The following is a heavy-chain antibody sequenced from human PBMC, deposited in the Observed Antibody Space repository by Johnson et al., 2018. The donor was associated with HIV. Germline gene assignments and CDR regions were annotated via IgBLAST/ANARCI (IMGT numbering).Heavy chain of an antibody. CDR2: ISFDGTTI. Sequence: QVQLVESGGGVVQPGGSLRLSCAASGFSFGDYAMHWVRQAPGKGLEWVAVISFDGTTIYYANSAEGRFTISRDNSRDTLSLQMNSLRAEDTAVYYCARDGGRTRGDAFDIWGQGTMVTVSS. CDR1: GFSFGDYA. J-gene: IGHJ3*02. V-gene: IGHV3-30-3*01. D-gene: IGHD1-26*01. CDR3: ARDGGRTRGDAFDI.